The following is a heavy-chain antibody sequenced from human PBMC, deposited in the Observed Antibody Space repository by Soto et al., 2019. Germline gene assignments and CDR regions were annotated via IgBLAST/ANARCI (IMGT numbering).Heavy chain of an antibody. CDR2: IYPGDSHT. J-gene: IGHJ5*02. Sequence: EVQLAQSGAEVMKPGESLKISCKGSGYSFTNYWIGWVRQMPGKGLEWMGIIYPGDSHTIYSPSLQGQVTISADKSISTAYLQWSSLKASDTAMYYCARFGAYTYGSFLGWFDPWGQGTLVTVSS. CDR1: GYSFTNYW. CDR3: ARFGAYTYGSFLGWFDP. V-gene: IGHV5-51*01. D-gene: IGHD5-18*01.